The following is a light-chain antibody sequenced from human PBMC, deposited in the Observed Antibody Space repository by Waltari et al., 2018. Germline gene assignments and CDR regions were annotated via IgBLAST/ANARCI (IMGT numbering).Light chain of an antibody. Sequence: IVMTQSPATLSVSPGERATLSCRASQGVSSNLAWYQQKPGQAPRLLIYGASTRATGIPARFSGSGSGTEFTLTISSLQSEDFAVYYCQQYNNWPPNTFGQGTKLEIK. CDR3: QQYNNWPPNT. CDR1: QGVSSN. J-gene: IGKJ2*01. CDR2: GAS. V-gene: IGKV3-15*01.